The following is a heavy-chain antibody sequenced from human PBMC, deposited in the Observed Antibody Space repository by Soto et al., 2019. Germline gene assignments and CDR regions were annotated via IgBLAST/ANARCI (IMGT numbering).Heavy chain of an antibody. CDR2: IYYSGST. V-gene: IGHV4-59*01. J-gene: IGHJ4*02. CDR3: ARERGNYHFDY. Sequence: SETLSLTCTVSGGSISSYYWSWIRQPPGKGLEWIGYIYYSGSTNYNPSLKSRVTISVDTSKNQFSLKLSSVTAADTAVYYCARERGNYHFDYWGQETLVTVSS. CDR1: GGSISSYY. D-gene: IGHD1-7*01.